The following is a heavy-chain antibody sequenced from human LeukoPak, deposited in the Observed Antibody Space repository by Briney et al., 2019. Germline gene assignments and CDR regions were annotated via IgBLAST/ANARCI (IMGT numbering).Heavy chain of an antibody. CDR1: GGSFSGYY. V-gene: IGHV4-34*01. Sequence: SETLSLTCAVYGGSFSGYYWSWIRQPPGKGLEWIGEINHSGSTNYNPSLKSRVTISVDTSKNQFSLKLSSVTAADTAVYYCARGRSVYSSGWYYYYYYGMDVWGQGTTVTVSS. D-gene: IGHD6-19*01. J-gene: IGHJ6*02. CDR3: ARGRSVYSSGWYYYYYYGMDV. CDR2: INHSGST.